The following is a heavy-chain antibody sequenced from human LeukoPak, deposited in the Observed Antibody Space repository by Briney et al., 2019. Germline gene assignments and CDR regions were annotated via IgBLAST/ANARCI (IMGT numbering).Heavy chain of an antibody. Sequence: ASETLSLTCTVSGGSISSYYWSWIRQPPGKGLEWIGYIYYSGSTNYNPSPKSRVTISVDTSKNQFSLKLSSVTAADTAVYYCARRRDYGGKGYYFDYWGQGTLVTVSS. J-gene: IGHJ4*02. CDR1: GGSISSYY. CDR2: IYYSGST. D-gene: IGHD4-23*01. V-gene: IGHV4-59*01. CDR3: ARRRDYGGKGYYFDY.